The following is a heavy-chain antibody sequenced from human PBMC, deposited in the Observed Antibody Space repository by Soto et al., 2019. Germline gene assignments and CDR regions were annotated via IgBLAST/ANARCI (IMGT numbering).Heavy chain of an antibody. CDR2: IYYIGTT. V-gene: IGHV4-61*01. Sequence: SETLSLTCTVSGGSLSTGTYYWTWIRQSPGKGLEWIGNIYYIGTTNYNPSLKSRVTISVDTSKNQFSLNLTSVTAADTALYFCARDQRLGLDYCGQRTLVTVCS. D-gene: IGHD6-19*01. CDR1: GGSLSTGTYY. J-gene: IGHJ4*02. CDR3: ARDQRLGLDY.